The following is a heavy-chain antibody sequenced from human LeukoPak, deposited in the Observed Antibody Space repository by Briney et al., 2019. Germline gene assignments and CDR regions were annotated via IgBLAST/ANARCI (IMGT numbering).Heavy chain of an antibody. Sequence: GGSLRLSCAASGFTFSSYSMNWVRQAPGKGLEWVSSISSSSGYIYGADSVKGRFTISRDNAKNSLYLQMNSLRAEDTAVYYCARDLLEQQLVHRDYFDYWGQGALVTVSS. D-gene: IGHD6-13*01. CDR3: ARDLLEQQLVHRDYFDY. V-gene: IGHV3-21*01. CDR1: GFTFSSYS. J-gene: IGHJ4*02. CDR2: ISSSSGYI.